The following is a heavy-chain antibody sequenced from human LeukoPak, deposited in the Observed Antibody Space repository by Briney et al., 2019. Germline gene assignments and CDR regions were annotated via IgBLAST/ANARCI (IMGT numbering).Heavy chain of an antibody. D-gene: IGHD4-17*01. Sequence: GGSLRLSCAASGFTFSSYAMSWVRQAPGEELEWVSAISGSGGYTYYADSVKGRFTISRDNSKNTLYLQMNSLRAEDTAVYYCAKEQTLRADFDDRGQGTLVTVSS. CDR2: ISGSGGYT. J-gene: IGHJ4*02. CDR3: AKEQTLRADFDD. V-gene: IGHV3-23*01. CDR1: GFTFSSYA.